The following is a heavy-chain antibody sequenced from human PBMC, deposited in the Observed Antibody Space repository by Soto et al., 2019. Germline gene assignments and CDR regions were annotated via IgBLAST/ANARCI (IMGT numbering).Heavy chain of an antibody. Sequence: QVQLVQSGAEVKKPGASVKVSCKASGYTFTSYGISWVRQAPGQGLEWMGWISAYNGNTNYAQKLQGRVTMTTDTYTSTAYMDLRSLRSDDTAVYYCAKSSGGRIAVALSLWGQGTLVTVSS. CDR2: ISAYNGNT. CDR1: GYTFTSYG. D-gene: IGHD6-19*01. V-gene: IGHV1-18*01. J-gene: IGHJ4*02. CDR3: AKSSGGRIAVALSL.